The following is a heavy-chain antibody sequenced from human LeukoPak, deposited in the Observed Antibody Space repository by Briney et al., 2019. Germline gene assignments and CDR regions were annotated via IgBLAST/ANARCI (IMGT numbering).Heavy chain of an antibody. CDR1: GGTFSSYA. CDR2: IIPIFGTA. J-gene: IGHJ3*02. D-gene: IGHD3-3*01. V-gene: IGHV1-69*06. CDR3: ARGSRLGVVERDAFDI. Sequence: SVKVSCKASGGTFSSYAISWVRQAPGQGLEWMGGIIPIFGTANYAQKFQGRVTITADKSTRTAYMELSSLRSEDTAVYYCARGSRLGVVERDAFDIWGQGTMVTVSS.